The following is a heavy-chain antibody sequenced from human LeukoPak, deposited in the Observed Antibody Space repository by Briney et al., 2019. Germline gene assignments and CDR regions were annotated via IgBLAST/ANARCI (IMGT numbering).Heavy chain of an antibody. D-gene: IGHD6-19*01. CDR3: ARVSSSGWFQFDY. CDR2: INPNSGGT. V-gene: IGHV1-2*04. CDR1: GYTFTGYY. J-gene: IGHJ4*02. Sequence: ASVKVSCKASGYTFTGYYMHWVRQAPGQGLEWMGWINPNSGGTNYAQKFQGWVTMTRDTSISTAYMELSRLRSDDTAVYYCARVSSSGWFQFDYWGQGTLVTVSS.